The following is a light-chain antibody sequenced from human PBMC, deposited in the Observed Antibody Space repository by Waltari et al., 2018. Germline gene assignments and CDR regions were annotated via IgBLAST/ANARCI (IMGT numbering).Light chain of an antibody. Sequence: EIVMTQSPATLSVSPGERVTLSCRASESLSGNLAWYQPKPGQAPRLLIYGESTRATGIPARCSGSGSGAEFTLTISSLQSEDFAVYYCQQYNKWPLTFGGGTKVEIK. CDR3: QQYNKWPLT. CDR2: GES. CDR1: ESLSGN. J-gene: IGKJ4*01. V-gene: IGKV3-15*01.